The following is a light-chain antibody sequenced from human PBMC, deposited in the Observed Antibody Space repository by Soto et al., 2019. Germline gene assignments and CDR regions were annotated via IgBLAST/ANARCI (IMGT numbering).Light chain of an antibody. CDR2: DVS. Sequence: PALTHLRPVPRPPGQSVTSSGTGTSTDVGGYTYVSWYQQLLGKDPKLMIYDVSKRPSGVPDRFSGSKSGNTASLTISGLQAEDEPAHYCCSYVGSYPDVVGTGPKGTVL. V-gene: IGLV2-11*01. CDR3: CSYVGSYPDV. J-gene: IGLJ1*01. CDR1: STDVGGYTY.